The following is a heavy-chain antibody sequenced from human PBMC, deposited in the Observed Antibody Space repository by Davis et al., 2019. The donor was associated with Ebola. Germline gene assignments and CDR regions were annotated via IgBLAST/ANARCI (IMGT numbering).Heavy chain of an antibody. D-gene: IGHD2-2*01. V-gene: IGHV3-23*01. CDR3: AKVPAAALYFDY. J-gene: IGHJ4*02. CDR2: ISGSGGST. Sequence: GESLKISCAASGFTVSGIYMSWVRQAPGKGLEWVSAISGSGGSTYYADSVKGRFTISRDNSKNTLYLQMNSLRAEDTAVYYCAKVPAAALYFDYWGQGTLVTVSS. CDR1: GFTVSGIY.